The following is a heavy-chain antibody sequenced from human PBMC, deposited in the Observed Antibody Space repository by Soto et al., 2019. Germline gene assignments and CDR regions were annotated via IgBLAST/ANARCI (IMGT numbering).Heavy chain of an antibody. J-gene: IGHJ5*02. V-gene: IGHV5-51*01. CDR2: IYPGDSDT. CDR1: GYSFTSYW. CDR3: ARFTGIAARPDRFDP. D-gene: IGHD6-6*01. Sequence: PGESLKISCKGSGYSFTSYWIGWVRQMPGKGLEWMGIIYPGDSDTRYSPSFQGQVTISADKSISTAYLQWSSLKASDTAMYYCARFTGIAARPDRFDPWGQGTLVTVSS.